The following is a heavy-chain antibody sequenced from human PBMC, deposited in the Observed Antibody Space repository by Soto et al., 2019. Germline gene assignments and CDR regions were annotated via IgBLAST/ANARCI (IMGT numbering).Heavy chain of an antibody. D-gene: IGHD6-13*01. CDR2: ISAGVIDT. J-gene: IGHJ4*02. CDR3: AKQFSSSTWYPFDH. CDR1: GFTYNIYA. Sequence: EVQLLESGEALVQPGGSLRLSCAASGFTYNIYAMSWVRQAPGKGLEWVSGISAGVIDTYYADSVKGRFTVSRDDSKNTLYLQMNSLRADDTAVYYCAKQFSSSTWYPFDHWGRGTLVTVPS. V-gene: IGHV3-23*01.